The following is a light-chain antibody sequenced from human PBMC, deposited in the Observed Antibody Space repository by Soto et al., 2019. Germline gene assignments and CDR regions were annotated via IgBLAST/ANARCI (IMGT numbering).Light chain of an antibody. CDR3: QSYDRSLSPPAWV. CDR2: DDT. CDR1: ISNIGSGYD. J-gene: IGLJ3*02. V-gene: IGLV1-40*01. Sequence: QSVLTQPPSVSGAPGQRVTISCAGSISNIGSGYDVHWYQHVPGSAPKLLIYDDTNRPSGVPDRFSGSKSATSASLAITGLQAEDAADYYCQSYDRSLSPPAWVFGGGTRLTVL.